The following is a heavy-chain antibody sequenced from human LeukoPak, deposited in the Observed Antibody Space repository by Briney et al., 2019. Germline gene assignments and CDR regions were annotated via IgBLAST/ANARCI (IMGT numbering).Heavy chain of an antibody. CDR3: AKGPYSSSWYGDY. Sequence: GGSLRLSCAASGFTFNSYAMSWVRQAPGKGLQWVSGISGSGGATYYADSVKGRFTISRDNSKNTLYLQMNGLRAEDTAVYHCAKGPYSSSWYGDYWGQGTLVTVSS. CDR2: ISGSGGAT. CDR1: GFTFNSYA. J-gene: IGHJ4*02. D-gene: IGHD6-13*01. V-gene: IGHV3-23*01.